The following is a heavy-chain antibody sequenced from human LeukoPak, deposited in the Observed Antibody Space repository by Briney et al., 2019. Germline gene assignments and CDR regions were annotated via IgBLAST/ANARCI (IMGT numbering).Heavy chain of an antibody. V-gene: IGHV3-33*01. CDR1: GFTFSSYG. CDR2: ICYDGSNK. J-gene: IGHJ6*04. CDR3: GRERTYCSGTSSTTHHYYVMAV. D-gene: IGHD2-2*01. Sequence: PGGSLRLSCAASGFTFSSYGMHWVRQAPGKGLDWVAVICYDGSNKYYADSVKGRFTISRDNSKNTLSLQMNSLRAEDTAVYYCGRERTYCSGTSSTTHHYYVMAVWGERTTVTVSS.